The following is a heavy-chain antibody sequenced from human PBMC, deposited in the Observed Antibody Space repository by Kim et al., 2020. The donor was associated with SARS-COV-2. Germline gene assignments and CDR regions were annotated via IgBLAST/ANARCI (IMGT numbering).Heavy chain of an antibody. V-gene: IGHV4-34*01. D-gene: IGHD3-22*01. CDR3: ASNYYDSSGYYYFPDY. CDR1: GGSFSGYY. Sequence: SETLSLTCAVYGGSFSGYYWSWIRQPPGKGLEWIGEINHSGSTNYNPSLKSRVTISVDTSKNQFSLKLRSVTAADTAVYYCASNYYDSSGYYYFPDYWGQGTLVTVSS. CDR2: INHSGST. J-gene: IGHJ4*02.